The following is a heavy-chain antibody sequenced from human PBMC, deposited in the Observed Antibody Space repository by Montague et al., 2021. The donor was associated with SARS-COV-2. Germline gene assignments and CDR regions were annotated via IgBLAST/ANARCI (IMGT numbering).Heavy chain of an antibody. J-gene: IGHJ3*02. Sequence: CAISGDSVSSNTATWNWIRQSPSRGLEWLGRTYYRSKWYHDYAISLKSRIPINPDTSKNQFSLQLSSVAPEDTAVFYCARTTTRMLYPENAFDIWGQGTMVTVSS. D-gene: IGHD2-15*01. CDR1: GDSVSSNTAT. V-gene: IGHV6-1*01. CDR3: ARTTTRMLYPENAFDI. CDR2: TYYRSKWYH.